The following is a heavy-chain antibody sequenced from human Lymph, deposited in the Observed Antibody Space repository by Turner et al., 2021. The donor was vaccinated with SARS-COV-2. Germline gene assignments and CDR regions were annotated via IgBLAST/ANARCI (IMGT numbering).Heavy chain of an antibody. J-gene: IGHJ4*02. CDR3: ARDWRAGNY. CDR1: GFTFSSCA. V-gene: IGHV3-64*01. Sequence: EVQLVESGGGLVQPGGSLRFSCAASGFTFSSCAMHWVRQAPGKGLEYVSAISSEGVSTYYANSVKGRFTISRDNSKNTLYLQMGNLRAEDMAVYYCARDWRAGNYWGQGTLVTVSS. CDR2: ISSEGVST. D-gene: IGHD3-3*01.